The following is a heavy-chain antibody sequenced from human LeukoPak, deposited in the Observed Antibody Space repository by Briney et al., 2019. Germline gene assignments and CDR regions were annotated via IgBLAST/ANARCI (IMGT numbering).Heavy chain of an antibody. V-gene: IGHV4-39*02. D-gene: IGHD3-9*01. CDR2: IYYSGST. CDR1: GGSISSTGYY. CDR3: ARLHRYYDILTGYRVYYFDY. J-gene: IGHJ4*02. Sequence: PSETLSLTCIVSGGSISSTGYYWGWIRQPPGKGLEWIGNIYYSGSTYYNPSLKSRVTMSVDMSNNHFSLHLSSVTAADTAVYYCARLHRYYDILTGYRVYYFDYWGQGTLVTVSS.